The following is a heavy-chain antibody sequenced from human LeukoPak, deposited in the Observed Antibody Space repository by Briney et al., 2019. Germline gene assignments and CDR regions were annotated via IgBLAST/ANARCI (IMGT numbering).Heavy chain of an antibody. D-gene: IGHD3-10*01. J-gene: IGHJ4*02. CDR1: GFTFDDYA. CDR3: AKGSMVRGVILY. V-gene: IGHV3-43D*03. CDR2: ISWDGGST. Sequence: PGGSLRLSCAASGFTFDDYAMHWVRQAPGKGLELVSLISWDGGSTYYADSVKGRFTISRDNSKNSLYLQMNSLRAEDTALYYCAKGSMVRGVILYWGQGTLVTVSS.